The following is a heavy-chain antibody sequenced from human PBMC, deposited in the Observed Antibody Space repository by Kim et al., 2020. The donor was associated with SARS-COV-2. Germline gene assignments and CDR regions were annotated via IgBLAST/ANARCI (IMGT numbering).Heavy chain of an antibody. D-gene: IGHD2-2*01. Sequence: RFTISRDNAKNTLYLQMNSLRAEDTAVYYCARDEGYCSSTSCYYAEYFQHWGQGTLVTVSS. J-gene: IGHJ1*01. CDR3: ARDEGYCSSTSCYYAEYFQH. V-gene: IGHV3-74*01.